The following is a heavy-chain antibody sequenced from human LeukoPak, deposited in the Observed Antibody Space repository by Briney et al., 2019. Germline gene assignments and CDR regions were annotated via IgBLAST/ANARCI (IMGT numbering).Heavy chain of an antibody. V-gene: IGHV3-64*01. J-gene: IGHJ4*02. CDR1: GFTFSSHA. CDR3: ASGSGSLPDY. D-gene: IGHD1-26*01. CDR2: ISSNGGST. Sequence: GGSLRLSCAASGFTFSSHAMHWVRQAPGKGLEYVSAISSNGGSTYYANSVKGRFTISRDNSKNTLYLQMGSLRAEDMAVYYCASGSGSLPDYWGQGTLVTVSS.